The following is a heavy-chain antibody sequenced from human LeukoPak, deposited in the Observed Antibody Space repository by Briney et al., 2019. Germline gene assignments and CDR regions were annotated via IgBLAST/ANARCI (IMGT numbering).Heavy chain of an antibody. J-gene: IGHJ3*02. Sequence: PSETLSLTCTVSGGSISSYYWSWIRQPPGKGLEWIGYIYYSGSTNYNPSLKSRVTISVDTSKNQFSLKLSSVTAADTAVYYCARDVSGWYPAAFDIWGQGTMVTVSS. CDR1: GGSISSYY. CDR3: ARDVSGWYPAAFDI. CDR2: IYYSGST. D-gene: IGHD6-19*01. V-gene: IGHV4-59*01.